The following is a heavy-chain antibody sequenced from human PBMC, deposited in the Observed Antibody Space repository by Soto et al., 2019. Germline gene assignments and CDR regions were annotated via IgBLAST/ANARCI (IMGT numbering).Heavy chain of an antibody. J-gene: IGHJ6*02. CDR3: AREIRVGYWMVGGAFYYYRMDG. Sequence: GGSLRLSCAASGFTFSSYWMSWVRQAPGKGLEWVANIKQDGSEKYYVDSVKGRFTISRDKAKNSLYLQMNSLRAEDTAGYYWAREIRVGYWMVGGAFYYYRMDGWGQGTTVTVSS. D-gene: IGHD3-10*01. CDR1: GFTFSSYW. CDR2: IKQDGSEK. V-gene: IGHV3-7*01.